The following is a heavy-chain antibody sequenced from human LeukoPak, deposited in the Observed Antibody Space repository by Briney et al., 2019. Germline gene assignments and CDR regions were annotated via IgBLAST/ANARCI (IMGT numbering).Heavy chain of an antibody. J-gene: IGHJ5*01. CDR3: ARRRFGFCSGGSCYDWFDS. D-gene: IGHD2-15*01. CDR2: IIPIFGTA. CDR1: GGTFSSYA. V-gene: IGHV1-69*01. Sequence: SVKVSCTASGGTFSSYAISWVRQAPGPGIEWMGGIIPIFGTANYAQKFQGRVTITADESTSTAYMELSSLRSEDTAAYYCARRRFGFCSGGSCYDWFDSWGQGNLVTVSS.